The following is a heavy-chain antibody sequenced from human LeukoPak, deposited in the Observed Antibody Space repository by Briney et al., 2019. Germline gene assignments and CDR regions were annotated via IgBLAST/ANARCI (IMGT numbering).Heavy chain of an antibody. CDR1: GYTFTSYY. Sequence: GASVKVSXKASGYTFTSYYMHWVRQAPGQGLEWMGIINPSGGSTSYARKFQGRVTMTRDTPTSTVYMELSSLRSEDTAVYYCARDQLGSYGLGYWGQGTLVTVSS. CDR2: INPSGGST. V-gene: IGHV1-46*01. D-gene: IGHD5-18*01. J-gene: IGHJ4*02. CDR3: ARDQLGSYGLGY.